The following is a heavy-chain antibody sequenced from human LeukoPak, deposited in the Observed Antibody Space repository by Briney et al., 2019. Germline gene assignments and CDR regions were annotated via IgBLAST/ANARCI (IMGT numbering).Heavy chain of an antibody. D-gene: IGHD6-19*01. V-gene: IGHV4-39*01. CDR1: GGSISSSSYY. J-gene: IGHJ4*02. Sequence: SETLSLTCTVSGGSISSSSYYWGWIRQPPGKGLEWIGSIYYSGSTYYNPSLKSRVTISVDTSKNQFSLKLSSVTAADTAVYYCARHIFAGYSGGWYRDWGQGTLVTVSS. CDR3: ARHIFAGYSGGWYRD. CDR2: IYYSGST.